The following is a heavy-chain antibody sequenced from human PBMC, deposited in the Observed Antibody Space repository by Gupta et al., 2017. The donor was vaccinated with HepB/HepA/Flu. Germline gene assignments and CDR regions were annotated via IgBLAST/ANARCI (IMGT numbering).Heavy chain of an antibody. V-gene: IGHV3-30-3*01. CDR3: ARGTFKARQERIDP. Sequence: QVHLVESGGGVVQPGRSLRLSCTTSGFTFRDFPIHWVRQAPGKGLEWVAVTSSDGSDHYYSDSVKGRFSISRDYSKGTQYLKMDSLRSEDTAMYYCARGTFKARQERIDPWGQGTLVIVS. J-gene: IGHJ5*02. CDR1: GFTFRDFP. CDR2: TSSDGSDH. D-gene: IGHD1-1*01.